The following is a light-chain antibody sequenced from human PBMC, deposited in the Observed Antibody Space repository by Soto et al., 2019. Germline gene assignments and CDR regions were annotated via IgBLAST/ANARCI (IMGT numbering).Light chain of an antibody. J-gene: IGLJ1*01. CDR2: TND. V-gene: IGLV1-44*01. Sequence: QSVLTQPPSASGTPGQRVTISCSGSSSNIGLITVTWYQHLPRAAPKLLIYTNDQRPSGVPDRFSASKSGTAASLAISGLQSEDEADYYCVAWDDSLNGYVFGTGTKLTVL. CDR1: SSNIGLIT. CDR3: VAWDDSLNGYV.